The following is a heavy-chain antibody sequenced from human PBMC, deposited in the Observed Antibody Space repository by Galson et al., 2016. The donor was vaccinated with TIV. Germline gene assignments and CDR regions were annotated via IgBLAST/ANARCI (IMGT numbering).Heavy chain of an antibody. CDR1: GGILSNFV. CDR2: FTPVFGIT. Sequence: SVKVSCKASGGILSNFVISWVRQAPGQGLEWMGRFTPVFGITNYAQKFQDRVSITADKSTTTVYMELSSLTSQDTAIYYCARDNEYDKYYIDFWGQGTQVTVSS. J-gene: IGHJ4*02. V-gene: IGHV1-69*04. D-gene: IGHD1-1*01. CDR3: ARDNEYDKYYIDF.